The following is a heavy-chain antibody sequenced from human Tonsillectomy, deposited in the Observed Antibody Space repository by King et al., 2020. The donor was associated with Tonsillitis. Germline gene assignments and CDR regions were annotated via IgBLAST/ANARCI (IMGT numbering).Heavy chain of an antibody. Sequence: QLVQSGAEVKKPGSSVKVSCKASGGTFSSYAISWVRQAPGQGLEWMGRIIPILGIANYAQKFQGRVTITADKSTSTAYMELSSLRSEDTAVYYCARDLGAGYCSSTSCYAEFDYWGQGTLVTVSS. CDR3: ARDLGAGYCSSTSCYAEFDY. D-gene: IGHD2-2*01. CDR2: IIPILGIA. J-gene: IGHJ4*02. CDR1: GGTFSSYA. V-gene: IGHV1-69*04.